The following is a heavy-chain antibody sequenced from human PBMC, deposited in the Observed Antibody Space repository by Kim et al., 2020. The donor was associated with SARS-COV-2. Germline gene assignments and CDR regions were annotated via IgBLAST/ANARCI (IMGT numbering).Heavy chain of an antibody. V-gene: IGHV3-7*03. Sequence: GGSLRLSCAASGFTFSSYWMSWVRQAPGKGLEWVANIKQDGSEKYYVDSVKGRFTISRDNAKNSLYLQMNSLRAEDTAVYYCARDSDGSGSYYRDFDYWGQGTLVTVSS. D-gene: IGHD3-10*01. CDR2: IKQDGSEK. J-gene: IGHJ4*02. CDR1: GFTFSSYW. CDR3: ARDSDGSGSYYRDFDY.